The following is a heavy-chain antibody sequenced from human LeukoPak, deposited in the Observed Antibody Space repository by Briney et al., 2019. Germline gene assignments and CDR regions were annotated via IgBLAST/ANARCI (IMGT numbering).Heavy chain of an antibody. Sequence: PSVKLSCKASGYTFTGYYMHWVRQAPGQGLEWMLWINPNSGGTNYAQKFQGRVTMTRDTSISTAYMELSRLRSDDTAVYYCARDSDYGDYINDYWGQGTLVTVSS. D-gene: IGHD4-17*01. CDR1: GYTFTGYY. V-gene: IGHV1-2*02. CDR3: ARDSDYGDYINDY. CDR2: INPNSGGT. J-gene: IGHJ4*02.